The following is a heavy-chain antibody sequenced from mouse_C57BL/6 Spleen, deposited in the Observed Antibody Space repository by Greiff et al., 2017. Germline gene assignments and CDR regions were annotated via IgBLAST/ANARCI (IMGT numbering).Heavy chain of an antibody. CDR2: IDPSDSYT. Sequence: QVQLQQPGAELVRPGTSVKLSCKASGYTFTSYWMHWVKQRPGQGLEWIGVIDPSDSYTNYNQKFKGKATLTVDTSSSTAYMQLSSLTSEDSAVYYCASRITTVVATDDWGQGTTLTVSS. CDR1: GYTFTSYW. CDR3: ASRITTVVATDD. D-gene: IGHD1-1*01. J-gene: IGHJ2*01. V-gene: IGHV1-59*01.